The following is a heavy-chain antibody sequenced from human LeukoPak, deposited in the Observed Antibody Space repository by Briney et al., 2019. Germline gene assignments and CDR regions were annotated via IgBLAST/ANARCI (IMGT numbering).Heavy chain of an antibody. Sequence: PSQTLSLTCTVSSGSISSGRYYWSWIRQPAGKGLEWIGRIDMSGNTYYSPSLKSRVTISVDTSKNQFSLKLSSVTAADTAVYYCAIYSSRFDYWGQGTLVTVSS. CDR1: SGSISSGRYY. J-gene: IGHJ4*02. V-gene: IGHV4-61*02. D-gene: IGHD6-13*01. CDR2: IDMSGNT. CDR3: AIYSSRFDY.